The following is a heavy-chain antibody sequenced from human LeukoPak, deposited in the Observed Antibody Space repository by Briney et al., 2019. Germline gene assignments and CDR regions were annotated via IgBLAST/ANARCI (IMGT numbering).Heavy chain of an antibody. V-gene: IGHV5-51*01. J-gene: IGHJ3*02. D-gene: IGHD6-13*01. CDR2: IYPGDSDT. CDR1: GYTFTGDW. Sequence: GESPKISCKASGYTFTGDWIGWVRQMPGKGLEWMGIIYPGDSDTTYSPSFQGQVTISADKSISTAYLQWSSLKASDSAMYYCGRIPAAGSLKGSFDIWGQGTMVTVSS. CDR3: GRIPAAGSLKGSFDI.